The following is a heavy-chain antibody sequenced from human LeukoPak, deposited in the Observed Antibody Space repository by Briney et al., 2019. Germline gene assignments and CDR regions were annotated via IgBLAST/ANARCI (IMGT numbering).Heavy chain of an antibody. CDR2: ISSSSSYI. Sequence: GGSLRLSCTASGFTFSSYSMNWVRQAPGKGREWFSSISSSSSYIYYADSVKGRFTISRDNAKNSLYLQMNSLRAEDTAVYYCARVLYGDYSSFQRWGQGTLVTVSS. D-gene: IGHD4-17*01. CDR1: GFTFSSYS. V-gene: IGHV3-21*01. J-gene: IGHJ1*01. CDR3: ARVLYGDYSSFQR.